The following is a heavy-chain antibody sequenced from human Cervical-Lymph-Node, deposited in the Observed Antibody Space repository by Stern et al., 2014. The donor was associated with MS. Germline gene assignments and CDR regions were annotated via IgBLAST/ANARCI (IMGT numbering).Heavy chain of an antibody. CDR3: ARGYYDPTHAPYYFDY. CDR2: ISYDGSNK. D-gene: IGHD3-22*01. Sequence: VQLVQSGGGVVQPGRSLRLSCAASGFTFSSYAMHWVRQAPGKGLEWVAVISYDGSNKYYADSVKGRFTISRDNSKNTLYLKMNSLRAEDTAVYYCARGYYDPTHAPYYFDYWGQGTLVTVSS. V-gene: IGHV3-30*04. CDR1: GFTFSSYA. J-gene: IGHJ4*02.